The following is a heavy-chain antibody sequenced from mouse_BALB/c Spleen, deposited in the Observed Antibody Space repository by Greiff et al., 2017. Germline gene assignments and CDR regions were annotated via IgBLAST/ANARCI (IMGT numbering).Heavy chain of an antibody. D-gene: IGHD1-1*01. CDR2: ISTYYGDA. J-gene: IGHJ3*01. V-gene: IGHV1S137*01. CDR3: ARSGYYGSSWFAY. CDR1: GYTFTDYA. Sequence: VKLVESGAELVRPGVSVKISCKGSGYTFTDYAMHWVKQSHAKSLEWIGVISTYYGDASYNQKFKGKATMTVDKSSSTAYMELARLTSEDSAIYYCARSGYYGSSWFAYWGQGTLVTVSA.